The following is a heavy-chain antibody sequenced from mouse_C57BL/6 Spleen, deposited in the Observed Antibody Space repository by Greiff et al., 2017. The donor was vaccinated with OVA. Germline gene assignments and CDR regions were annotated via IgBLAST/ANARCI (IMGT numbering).Heavy chain of an antibody. V-gene: IGHV1-52*01. Sequence: QVQLQQPGAELVRPGSSVKLSCKASGYTFTSYWMHWVKQRPIQGLEWIGNIDPSDSETHYNQKFKDKATLTVDKSSSTAYMQLSSLTSEDSAVYYWARESGSSYFDYWGQGTTLTVSS. CDR3: ARESGSSYFDY. D-gene: IGHD1-1*01. CDR1: GYTFTSYW. J-gene: IGHJ2*01. CDR2: IDPSDSET.